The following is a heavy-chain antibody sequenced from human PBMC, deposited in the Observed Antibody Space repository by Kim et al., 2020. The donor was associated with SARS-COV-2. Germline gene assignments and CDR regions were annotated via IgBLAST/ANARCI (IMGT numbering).Heavy chain of an antibody. CDR2: IYYSGST. D-gene: IGHD4-17*01. CDR1: GGSVSSGSYY. Sequence: SETLSLTCTVSGGSVSSGSYYWSWIRQPPGKGLEWIGYIYYSGSTNYNPSLKSRVTISVDTSKNQFSLKLSSVTAADTAVYYCARDPIHDYGDYPLGAFDIWGQGTMVTVSS. V-gene: IGHV4-61*01. CDR3: ARDPIHDYGDYPLGAFDI. J-gene: IGHJ3*02.